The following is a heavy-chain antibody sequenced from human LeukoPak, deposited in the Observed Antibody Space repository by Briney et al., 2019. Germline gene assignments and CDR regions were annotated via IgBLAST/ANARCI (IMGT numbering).Heavy chain of an antibody. D-gene: IGHD2-8*02. CDR1: GGSISSGTYY. CDR3: ARDSGAVEDTGVGFDY. J-gene: IGHJ4*02. Sequence: SKTLSLTCTVSGGSISSGTYYWNWIRQPAGKGLEWIGRIYTSGSTNYNPSLKSRVTISVDTSKNQFSLKLSSVTAADTAVYYCARDSGAVEDTGVGFDYWGQGTLVTVSS. V-gene: IGHV4-61*02. CDR2: IYTSGST.